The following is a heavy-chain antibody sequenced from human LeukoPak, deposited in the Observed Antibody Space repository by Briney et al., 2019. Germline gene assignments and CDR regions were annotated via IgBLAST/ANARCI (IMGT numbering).Heavy chain of an antibody. V-gene: IGHV3-48*03. D-gene: IGHD2-15*01. CDR2: ISSSGSTI. J-gene: IGHJ4*02. Sequence: GGSLRLSCAASGFIFSSYEMNWVRQAPGKGLEWVSYISSSGSTIYYADSVKGRFTISRDNAKNSLYLQMNSLRAEDTAVYYCARGLAVVVPSGDFDYWGQGTLVTVSS. CDR1: GFIFSSYE. CDR3: ARGLAVVVPSGDFDY.